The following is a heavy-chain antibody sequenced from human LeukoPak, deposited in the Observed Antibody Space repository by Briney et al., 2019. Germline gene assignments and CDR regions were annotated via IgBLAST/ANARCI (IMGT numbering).Heavy chain of an antibody. J-gene: IGHJ3*02. V-gene: IGHV3-66*01. D-gene: IGHD3-22*01. Sequence: GGSLRLSCAASGFTVSSNYMSWVRQAPGKGLEWVSVIYSGGSTYYADSVKGRFTISRDNSKNTLYLQMNSLRAEDTAVYYCAKGGYYYTGNAFDIWGQGTMVTVSS. CDR3: AKGGYYYTGNAFDI. CDR2: IYSGGST. CDR1: GFTVSSNY.